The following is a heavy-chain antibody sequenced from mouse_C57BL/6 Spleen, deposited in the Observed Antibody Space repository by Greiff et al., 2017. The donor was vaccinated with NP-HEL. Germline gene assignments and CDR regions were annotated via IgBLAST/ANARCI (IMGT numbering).Heavy chain of an antibody. Sequence: EVQVVESGGGLVKPGGSLKLSCAASGFTFSDYGMHWVRQAPEKGLEWVAYISSGSSTIYYADTVKGRFPISRHNAKNTLFRQMTSLRSEDTAMYYCARQGGYAMDYWGQGTSVTVSS. CDR2: ISSGSSTI. V-gene: IGHV5-17*01. J-gene: IGHJ4*01. CDR1: GFTFSDYG. CDR3: ARQGGYAMDY.